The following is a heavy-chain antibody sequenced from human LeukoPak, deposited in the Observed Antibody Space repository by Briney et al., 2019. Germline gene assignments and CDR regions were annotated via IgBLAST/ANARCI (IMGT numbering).Heavy chain of an antibody. CDR2: INNPGTGT. Sequence: GGPLRLSCAASGFTFSSYWMHWVRQVPGKGLVWVAHINNPGTGTTYADAVKGRFTISRDNAKNTLYLQMNSLRADDTAMYYCARGSGGFDYWGQGTLITVSS. V-gene: IGHV3-74*01. J-gene: IGHJ4*02. D-gene: IGHD3-3*01. CDR1: GFTFSSYW. CDR3: ARGSGGFDY.